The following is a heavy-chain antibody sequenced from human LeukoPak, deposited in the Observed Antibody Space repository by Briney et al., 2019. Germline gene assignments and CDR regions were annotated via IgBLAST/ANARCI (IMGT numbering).Heavy chain of an antibody. CDR2: ISYDGSNK. D-gene: IGHD3-3*01. Sequence: GGSLRLSCAASGFTFSSYAMHWVRQAPGKGLEWVAVISYDGSNKYYADSVKGRFTISRDNSKNTLYLQMNSLRAEDTAVYYCAKQDYDFWSGYPYWGQGTLVTVSS. CDR1: GFTFSSYA. J-gene: IGHJ4*02. V-gene: IGHV3-30*04. CDR3: AKQDYDFWSGYPY.